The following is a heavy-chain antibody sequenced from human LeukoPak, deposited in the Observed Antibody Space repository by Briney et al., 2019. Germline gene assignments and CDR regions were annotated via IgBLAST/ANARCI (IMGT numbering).Heavy chain of an antibody. D-gene: IGHD4-17*01. V-gene: IGHV4-39*01. CDR2: IYYSGST. CDR1: GASISRSDYF. J-gene: IGHJ4*02. CDR3: ARSSEYGDPFNY. Sequence: PSETLSLTCTVSGASISRSDYFWGWIRHPPGKGLEWIGSIYYSGSTYYSPSLKGRVTISVDTSRNQFSLKLNSVTAADTAVYYCARSSEYGDPFNYWGQGTLVTVSS.